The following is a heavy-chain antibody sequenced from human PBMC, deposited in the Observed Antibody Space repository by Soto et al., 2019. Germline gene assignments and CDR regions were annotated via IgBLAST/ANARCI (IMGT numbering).Heavy chain of an antibody. CDR2: ISYDGSNK. J-gene: IGHJ4*02. CDR3: AKAPWGYYDSSRYYPPFDY. Sequence: GGSLRLSCAASGFTFSSYGMHWVRQAPGKGLEWVAVISYDGSNKYYADSVKGRFTISRDNSKNTLYLQMNSLRAEDTAVYYCAKAPWGYYDSSRYYPPFDYWGQGTLVTVSS. CDR1: GFTFSSYG. D-gene: IGHD3-22*01. V-gene: IGHV3-30*18.